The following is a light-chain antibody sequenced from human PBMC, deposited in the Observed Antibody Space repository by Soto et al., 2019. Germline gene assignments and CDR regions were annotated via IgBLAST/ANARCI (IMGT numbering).Light chain of an antibody. CDR2: EVN. CDR3: GSYTSTDTPFV. CDR1: STDVGGYNY. J-gene: IGLJ1*01. Sequence: QSALAQPSSVSGSPGQSITISCTGTSTDVGGYNYVSWYQHHPGKGPKLIIYEVNNRPSGVSDRFSGSKSGNKASLTISNLKAEDESDYYCGSYTSTDTPFVFGTGTKVTVL. V-gene: IGLV2-14*01.